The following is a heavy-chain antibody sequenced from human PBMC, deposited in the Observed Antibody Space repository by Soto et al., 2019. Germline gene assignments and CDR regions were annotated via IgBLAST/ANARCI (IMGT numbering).Heavy chain of an antibody. V-gene: IGHV4-39*01. D-gene: IGHD6-19*01. CDR3: ARGSSGWGH. CDR2: IYYSGST. CDR1: GGSISSSSYY. J-gene: IGHJ4*02. Sequence: LSLTCTVSGGSISSSSYYWGWIRQPPGKGLEWIGSIYYSGSTYYNPSLKSRVTISVDTSKNQFSLKLSSVTAADTAVYYCARGSSGWGHWGQGTLVTVSS.